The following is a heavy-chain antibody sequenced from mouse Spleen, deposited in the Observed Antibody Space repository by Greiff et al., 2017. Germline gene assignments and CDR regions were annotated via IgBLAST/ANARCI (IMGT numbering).Heavy chain of an antibody. J-gene: IGHJ1*01. CDR2: ISSGGGNT. CDR1: GFTFSSYA. Sequence: EVQLVESGGGLVKLGGSLKLSCAASGFTFSSYAMSWVRQTPEKRLEWVATISSGGGNTYYPDSVKGRFTISRDNAKNTLYLQMSSLKSEDTAMYYCARHENYGNYWYFDVWGAGTTVTVSS. CDR3: ARHENYGNYWYFDV. V-gene: IGHV5-9-3*01. D-gene: IGHD2-1*01.